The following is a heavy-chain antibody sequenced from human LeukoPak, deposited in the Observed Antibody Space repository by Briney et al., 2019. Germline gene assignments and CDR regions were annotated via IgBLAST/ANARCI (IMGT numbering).Heavy chain of an antibody. CDR1: GDSISSSTYY. V-gene: IGHV4-39*07. J-gene: IGHJ4*02. CDR3: VELDTAMVIDY. CDR2: INHSGST. Sequence: PSETLSLTCKVSGDSISSSTYYWAWLRQPPGGGLEWIGEINHSGSTNYNPSLKSRVTISVDTSKNQFSLKLSSVTAADTAVYYCVELDTAMVIDYWGQGTLVTVSS. D-gene: IGHD5-18*01.